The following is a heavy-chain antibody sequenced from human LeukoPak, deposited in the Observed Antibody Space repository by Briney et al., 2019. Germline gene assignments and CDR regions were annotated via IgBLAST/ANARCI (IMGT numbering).Heavy chain of an antibody. CDR1: GGSISNYY. D-gene: IGHD3-10*01. CDR2: IYYSGST. V-gene: IGHV4-59*08. Sequence: SETLSLTCTVSGGSISNYYWSWIRQPPGKGLEWIGYIYYSGSTNYNPSLKSRVTISVDTSKNQFSLKLSSVTAADTAVYYCARRKTGLLWFGEPFFDYWGQGTLVTVSS. J-gene: IGHJ4*02. CDR3: ARRKTGLLWFGEPFFDY.